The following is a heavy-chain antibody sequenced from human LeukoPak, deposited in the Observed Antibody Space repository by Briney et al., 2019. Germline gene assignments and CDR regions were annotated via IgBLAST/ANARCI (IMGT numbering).Heavy chain of an antibody. V-gene: IGHV4-30-4*01. CDR1: GGSISSGDYY. CDR3: ATARTEELTEIY. D-gene: IGHD1-26*01. CDR2: VYNSGST. J-gene: IGHJ4*02. Sequence: SETLSLTCTVSGGSISSGDYYWTWIRQPPGKGLEWIGYVYNSGSTYYNPSLKSRVTISVDTSKNQFSLKLSSVTAADTAVYYCATARTEELTEIYWGQGTLVTVSS.